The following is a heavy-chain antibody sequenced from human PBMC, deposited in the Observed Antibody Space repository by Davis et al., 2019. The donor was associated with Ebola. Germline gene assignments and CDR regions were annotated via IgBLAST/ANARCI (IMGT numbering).Heavy chain of an antibody. CDR1: GFTFSNYE. CDR3: VREPIMKFYYGMDV. Sequence: GESLKISCAASGFTFSNYEMNWVRQAPGRGLEWVSYISSSGSTIYYADSVKGRFTISRDNAQNSLYLQMNSLRAEDTAVYYCVREPIMKFYYGMDVWGQGTTVTVSS. V-gene: IGHV3-48*03. D-gene: IGHD3-16*01. J-gene: IGHJ6*02. CDR2: ISSSGSTI.